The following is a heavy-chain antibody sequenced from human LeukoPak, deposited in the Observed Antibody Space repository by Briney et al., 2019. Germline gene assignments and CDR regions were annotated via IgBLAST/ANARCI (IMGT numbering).Heavy chain of an antibody. Sequence: ASVTVSCKASGYTFTSYGISWVRQPPGHGLEWMGWIRAYNGNTNYAQKFQDRLTITADKSRSTAYMELSSLRSEDTGVYYCARSSGPYSSLFYMHVWGKGTTVTVSS. J-gene: IGHJ6*03. CDR3: ARSSGPYSSLFYMHV. CDR2: IRAYNGNT. V-gene: IGHV1-18*01. CDR1: GYTFTSYG. D-gene: IGHD3-22*01.